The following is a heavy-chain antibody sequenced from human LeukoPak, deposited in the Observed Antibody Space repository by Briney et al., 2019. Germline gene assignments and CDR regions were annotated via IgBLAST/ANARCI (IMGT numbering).Heavy chain of an antibody. CDR3: ARFGGDIPPRY. D-gene: IGHD3-10*01. CDR1: GGTFSSYA. J-gene: IGHJ4*02. Sequence: SVKVSCKASGGTFSSYAISWVRQAPGQGLEWMGRIIPIFGIANYAQKFQGRVTITADESTSTAYMELSSLRSEDTAVYYCARFGGDIPPRYWGQGTLVTVSS. V-gene: IGHV1-69*15. CDR2: IIPIFGIA.